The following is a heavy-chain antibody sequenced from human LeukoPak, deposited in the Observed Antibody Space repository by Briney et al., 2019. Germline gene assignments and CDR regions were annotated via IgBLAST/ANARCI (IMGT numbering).Heavy chain of an antibody. V-gene: IGHV4-59*01. J-gene: IGHJ4*02. Sequence: SETLSLTCTVSGGSIGNYYWSWIRQSPGKGLEWIAFFCYSGTTTHNPSLNTRVTVSVDTSKNQFSLNLTPVTAADTAVYYCAKLTTGYGDYALDYWGQGILVAVSS. D-gene: IGHD4-17*01. CDR3: AKLTTGYGDYALDY. CDR1: GGSIGNYY. CDR2: FCYSGTT.